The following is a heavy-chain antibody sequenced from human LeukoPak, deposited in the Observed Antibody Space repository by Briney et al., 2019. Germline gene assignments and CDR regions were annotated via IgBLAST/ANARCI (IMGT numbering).Heavy chain of an antibody. J-gene: IGHJ4*02. CDR1: GGSFSGHY. Sequence: SETLSLTCAVYGGSFSGHYWSWIRQPPGKGLEWIGEINHSGSTNYNPSLKSRVTISVATSKNPFSLKLSSVTAAVTAVYYCPRGGYCSGGTCYSGSVDYWGQGTLVTVSS. CDR3: PRGGYCSGGTCYSGSVDY. D-gene: IGHD2-15*01. CDR2: INHSGST. V-gene: IGHV4-34*01.